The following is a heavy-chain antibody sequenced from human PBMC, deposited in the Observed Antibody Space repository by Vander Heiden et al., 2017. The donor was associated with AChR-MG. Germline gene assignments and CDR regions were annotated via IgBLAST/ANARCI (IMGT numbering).Heavy chain of an antibody. V-gene: IGHV4-38-2*02. D-gene: IGHD3-3*01. J-gene: IGHJ4*02. Sequence: QVQLQESGPGLVKPSETLSLTCAVSGYSISSGYYWGWSRQPPGKGLEWIGSSNHSGSTYYNPSLKSRVTISVDTSKNQFSLKLSSVTAADTAVYYCARDPSDFWSGNYLDYWGQGTLVTVSS. CDR2: SNHSGST. CDR1: GYSISSGYY. CDR3: ARDPSDFWSGNYLDY.